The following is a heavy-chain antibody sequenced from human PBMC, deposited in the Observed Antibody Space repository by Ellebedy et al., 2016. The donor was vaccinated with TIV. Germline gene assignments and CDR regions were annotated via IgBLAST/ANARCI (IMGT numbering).Heavy chain of an antibody. CDR1: GGSISSYY. V-gene: IGHV4-59*08. CDR3: ASESNSGYFDY. J-gene: IGHJ4*02. D-gene: IGHD4-11*01. CDR2: IYYSGST. Sequence: MPSETLSLTCTVSGGSISSYYWSRIRQPPGKGLEWIGYIYYSGSTNYNPSLKSRVTISVDTSKTQFSLKLSSVTAADTAVYYCASESNSGYFDYWGQGILVTVSS.